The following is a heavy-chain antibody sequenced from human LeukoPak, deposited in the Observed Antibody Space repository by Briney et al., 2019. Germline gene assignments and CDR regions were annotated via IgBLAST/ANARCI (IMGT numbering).Heavy chain of an antibody. D-gene: IGHD1-26*01. CDR3: AREEWELLEGGFDY. V-gene: IGHV4-61*02. CDR2: IYTSGST. CDR1: GGSISSGSYY. Sequence: SETLSLTCTVSGGSISSGSYYWSWIRQPAGKGLERIGRIYTSGSTNYNPSLKSRVTISVDASKNQFSLKLSSVTAADTAVYYCAREEWELLEGGFDYWGQGTLVTVSS. J-gene: IGHJ4*02.